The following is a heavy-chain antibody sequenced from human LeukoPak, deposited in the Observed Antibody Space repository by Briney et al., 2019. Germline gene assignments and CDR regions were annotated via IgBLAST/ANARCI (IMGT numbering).Heavy chain of an antibody. V-gene: IGHV1-2*02. D-gene: IGHD2-8*01. Sequence: ASVKVSCKASGGTFSSYAISWVRQAPGQGLEWMGWINPNSGGTNYAQKFQGRVTMTRDTSISTAYMELSRLRSDDTAVYYCARDGRYCTNGVCYSWWFDPWGQGTLVTVSS. CDR2: INPNSGGT. J-gene: IGHJ5*02. CDR1: GGTFSSYA. CDR3: ARDGRYCTNGVCYSWWFDP.